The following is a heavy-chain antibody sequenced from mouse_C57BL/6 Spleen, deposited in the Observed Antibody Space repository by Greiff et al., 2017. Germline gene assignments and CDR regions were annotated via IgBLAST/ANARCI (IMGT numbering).Heavy chain of an antibody. CDR2: ISYDGSN. V-gene: IGHV3-6*01. CDR1: GYSITSGYY. CDR3: ARDGSTRFDY. Sequence: EVKLQESGPGLVKPSQSLSLTCSVTGYSITSGYYWNWIRQFPGNKLEWMGYISYDGSNNYNPSLKNRISITRDTSKNQFFLKLNSVTTEDTATYYCARDGSTRFDYWGQGTTLTVSS. J-gene: IGHJ2*01. D-gene: IGHD1-1*01.